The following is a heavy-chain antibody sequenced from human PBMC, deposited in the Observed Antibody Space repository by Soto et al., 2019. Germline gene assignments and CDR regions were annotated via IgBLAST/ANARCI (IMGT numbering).Heavy chain of an antibody. CDR1: GFTFSSYS. V-gene: IGHV3-48*01. Sequence: GGSLRLSCAASGFTFSSYSMNWVRQAPGKGLEWVSYISSSSSTIYYADSVKGRFTISRDNAKNSLHLQMNSLRAEDTAVYYCARESNRGWFDPWGQGTLVTVSS. CDR3: ARESNRGWFDP. J-gene: IGHJ5*02. CDR2: ISSSSSTI.